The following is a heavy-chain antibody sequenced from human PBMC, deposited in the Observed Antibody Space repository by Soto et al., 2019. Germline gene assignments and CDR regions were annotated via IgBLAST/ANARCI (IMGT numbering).Heavy chain of an antibody. CDR1: DGSFNPNY. Sequence: XXTLSLACTVSDGSFNPNYWGWIRQPPGKGLEWVGYIYYSGSTNYNPSLKSRVTISVDTSKNQFSLKLRSVTAADTAVYYCARGTILDYWGQGTQVTVSS. D-gene: IGHD2-21*01. J-gene: IGHJ4*02. CDR2: IYYSGST. CDR3: ARGTILDY. V-gene: IGHV4-59*01.